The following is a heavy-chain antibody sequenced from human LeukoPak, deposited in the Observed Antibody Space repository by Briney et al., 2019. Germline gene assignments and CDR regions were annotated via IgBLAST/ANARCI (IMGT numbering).Heavy chain of an antibody. D-gene: IGHD4-17*01. CDR3: AKVKNYGLSPPPIPYYFDY. CDR2: ISGSGGST. CDR1: GFTFSSYA. Sequence: PGGSLRLSCAASGFTFSSYAMSWVRQAPGKGLEWVSAISGSGGSTYYADSVKGRFTISRDNSKNTLYLQMNSLRAEDTAVYYCAKVKNYGLSPPPIPYYFDYWGQGTLVTVSS. V-gene: IGHV3-23*01. J-gene: IGHJ4*02.